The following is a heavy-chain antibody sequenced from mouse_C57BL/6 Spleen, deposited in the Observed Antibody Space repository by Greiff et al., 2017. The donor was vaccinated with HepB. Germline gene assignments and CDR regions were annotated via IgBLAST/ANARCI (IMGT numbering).Heavy chain of an antibody. CDR3: ARDGYSKAWFAY. Sequence: EVQLVESGPGLVKPSQSLSLTCSVTGYSITSGYYWNWIRQFPGNKLEWMGYISYDGSNNYNPSLKNRISITRDTSKNQFFLKLNSVTTEDTATYYCARDGYSKAWFAYWGQGTLVTVSA. CDR2: ISYDGSN. D-gene: IGHD2-5*01. V-gene: IGHV3-6*01. CDR1: GYSITSGYY. J-gene: IGHJ3*01.